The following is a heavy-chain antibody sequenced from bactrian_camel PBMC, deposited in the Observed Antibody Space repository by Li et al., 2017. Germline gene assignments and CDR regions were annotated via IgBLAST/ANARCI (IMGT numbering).Heavy chain of an antibody. Sequence: HVQLVESGGGSVQAGGSLRLSCAASGNTYNTFCMVWFRQAPGKAREMVAYVEGDGVIWHTDSVRGRFTVSKDSAKDTVYLQMNSLTPGDTAMYYCTARYEFGLGACRGVGGLGFWGQGTQVTVS. J-gene: IGHJ6*01. D-gene: IGHD1*01. CDR2: VEGDGVI. CDR3: TARYEFGLGACRGVGGLGF. V-gene: IGHV3S53*01. CDR1: GNTYNTFC.